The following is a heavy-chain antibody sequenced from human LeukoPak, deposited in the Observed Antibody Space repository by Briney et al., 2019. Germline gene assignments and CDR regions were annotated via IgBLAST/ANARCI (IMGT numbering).Heavy chain of an antibody. V-gene: IGHV3-30*04. CDR3: ARDTSLHMDV. CDR2: ISYDGSNK. J-gene: IGHJ6*03. CDR1: GFTFSSYA. Sequence: GGSLRPSCAASGFTFSSYAMHWVRQAPGKGLEWVAVISYDGSNKYYADSVKGRFTISRDNSKNTLYLQMNSLRAEDTAVYYCARDTSLHMDVWGKGTTVTVSS.